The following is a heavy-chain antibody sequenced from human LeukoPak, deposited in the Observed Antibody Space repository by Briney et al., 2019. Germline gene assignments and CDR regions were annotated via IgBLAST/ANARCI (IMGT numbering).Heavy chain of an antibody. D-gene: IGHD1-26*01. CDR3: ARGKVGATTSYYFDY. J-gene: IGHJ4*02. V-gene: IGHV4-30-2*01. CDR1: GGSISSGGYY. Sequence: PSQTLSLTCTVSGGSISSGGYYWSWIRQPPGKGLEWIGYIYHSGSTYYNPSLKSRVTMSVDTSKNQFSLKLSSVTAADTAVYYCARGKVGATTSYYFDYWGQGTLVTVSS. CDR2: IYHSGST.